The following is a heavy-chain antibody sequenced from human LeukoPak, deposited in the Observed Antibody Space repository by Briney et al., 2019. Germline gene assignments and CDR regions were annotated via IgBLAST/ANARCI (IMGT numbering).Heavy chain of an antibody. CDR2: ISFDGSTI. CDR3: AELGITMIGGV. D-gene: IGHD3-10*02. V-gene: IGHV3-30*04. Sequence: GGSLRLSCAASGFIFSNYAMHWVRQAPGKGLDWVAVISFDGSTIYYADSVKGRFTISRDNAKNSLYLQMNSLRAEDTAVYYCAELGITMIGGVWGKGTTVTISS. CDR1: GFIFSNYA. J-gene: IGHJ6*04.